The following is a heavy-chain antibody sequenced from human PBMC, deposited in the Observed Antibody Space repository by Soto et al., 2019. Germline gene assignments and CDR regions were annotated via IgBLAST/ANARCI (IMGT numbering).Heavy chain of an antibody. CDR1: GVTISTYY. J-gene: IGHJ4*02. D-gene: IGHD5-12*01. V-gene: IGHV4-59*01. CDR2: NYHSGTT. CDR3: VREAYIGYGHAIDH. Sequence: SETLSLTCAVSGVTISTYYWSWIRQPPGKGLEWTGYNYHSGTTNYNPSLKSRVTISVDTSKNQFSLRLTSVTAADTAIYYCVREAYIGYGHAIDHWGQGILVTVSS.